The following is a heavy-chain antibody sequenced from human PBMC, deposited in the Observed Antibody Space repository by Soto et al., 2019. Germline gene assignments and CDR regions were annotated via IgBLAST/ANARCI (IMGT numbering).Heavy chain of an antibody. J-gene: IGHJ6*02. CDR1: GFTFSSYA. Sequence: GGSLRLSCAASGFTFSSYAMSWVRQAPGKGLEWVSAISGSGGSTYYADPGKGRFTISRDNSKNTLYLQMNSLTAEDTAVYYCAKDYSRSNNYYYYYGMDVWGQGTTVTVSS. D-gene: IGHD6-6*01. CDR2: ISGSGGST. V-gene: IGHV3-23*01. CDR3: AKDYSRSNNYYYYYGMDV.